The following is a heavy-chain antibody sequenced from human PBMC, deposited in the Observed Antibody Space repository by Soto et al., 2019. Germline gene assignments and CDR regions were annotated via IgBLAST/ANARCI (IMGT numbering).Heavy chain of an antibody. CDR1: GFTFSSYA. D-gene: IGHD3-22*01. V-gene: IGHV3-23*01. Sequence: GGSLRLSCAASGFTFSSYAMIWVRQAPGKGLEWVSAISGGGGGTYYADSVKGRFTISRDNAKNTLSLQMNSLRAEDTAVYYCAREIYDDYDSSGFDHWGQGTLVTVSS. CDR3: AREIYDDYDSSGFDH. J-gene: IGHJ4*02. CDR2: ISGGGGGT.